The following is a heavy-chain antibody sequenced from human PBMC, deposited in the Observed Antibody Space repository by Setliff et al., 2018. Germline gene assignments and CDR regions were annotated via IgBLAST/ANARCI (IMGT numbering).Heavy chain of an antibody. V-gene: IGHV1-69*06. Sequence: SVKVSCKASGYTFRSYGISWVRQAPGQGLEWMGGTIPMFGSANYAQKFQGRVTLTADTSTTTAYLELASLRDDDTAVYYCVRGPGPSVVVAIPFDHWGQGSLVTVSS. D-gene: IGHD5-12*01. J-gene: IGHJ4*02. CDR3: VRGPGPSVVVAIPFDH. CDR1: GYTFRSYG. CDR2: TIPMFGSA.